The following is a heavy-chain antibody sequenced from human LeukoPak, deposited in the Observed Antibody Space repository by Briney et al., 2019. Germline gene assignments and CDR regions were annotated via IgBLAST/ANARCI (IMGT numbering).Heavy chain of an antibody. J-gene: IGHJ5*02. Sequence: PSETLSLTCTVSGGSISSGSYYWSWIRQPAGKGLEWIGRIYTSGSTNYNPSLKSRVTISVDTSKNQFSLKLSPVTAADTAVYYCARDGLRYLGWFDPWGQGTLVTVSS. CDR1: GGSISSGSYY. V-gene: IGHV4-61*02. CDR2: IYTSGST. CDR3: ARDGLRYLGWFDP. D-gene: IGHD3-9*01.